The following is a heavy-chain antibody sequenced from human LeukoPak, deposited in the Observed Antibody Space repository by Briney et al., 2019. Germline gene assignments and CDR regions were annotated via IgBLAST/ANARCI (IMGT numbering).Heavy chain of an antibody. V-gene: IGHV4-59*01. D-gene: IGHD6-19*01. Sequence: TSETLSLTCTVSGGSISSYYWSWIRQPPGKGLEWIGYIYYSGSTSYNPSLKSRVTISVDTSKNQFSLKLSSVTAADTAVYYCARDRVSVAGTGAGSYYYYYGMDVWGQGTTVTVSS. J-gene: IGHJ6*02. CDR1: GGSISSYY. CDR3: ARDRVSVAGTGAGSYYYYYGMDV. CDR2: IYYSGST.